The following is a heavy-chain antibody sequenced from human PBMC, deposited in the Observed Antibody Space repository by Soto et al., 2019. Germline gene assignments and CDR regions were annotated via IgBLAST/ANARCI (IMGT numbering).Heavy chain of an antibody. CDR1: YR. V-gene: IGHV4-39*01. D-gene: IGHD3-22*01. Sequence: YRRSIIRQPPGKGLEWIGSIYYSGSTYYNPSLKSRVTISVDTSKNQFSLKLSSVTAADTAVYYCMLGSGWKDFDYWGQGTLVTVSS. J-gene: IGHJ4*02. CDR2: IYYSGST. CDR3: MLGSGWKDFDY.